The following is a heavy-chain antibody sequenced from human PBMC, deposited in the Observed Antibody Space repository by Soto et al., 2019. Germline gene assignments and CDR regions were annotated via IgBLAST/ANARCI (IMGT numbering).Heavy chain of an antibody. D-gene: IGHD1-26*01. CDR1: GFSFSTCA. CDR2: ITESGSST. V-gene: IGHV3-23*01. Sequence: EVQLLESGGGLEQPGGSLRLSCAASGFSFSTCAMSWVRQASGKGLEWVSSITESGSSTYHADSVKGRFIISRDNSKNTLFLQMNSLSAEDTAEYYCAKGGIGRSGLDSWGQGTLVTVSS. J-gene: IGHJ4*02. CDR3: AKGGIGRSGLDS.